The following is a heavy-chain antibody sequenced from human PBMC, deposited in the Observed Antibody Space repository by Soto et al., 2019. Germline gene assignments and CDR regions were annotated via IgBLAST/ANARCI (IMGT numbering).Heavy chain of an antibody. V-gene: IGHV5-51*01. CDR1: EYSLSTYW. J-gene: IGHJ6*02. CDR3: ATQIRHYDSWSNKYYYYCLDV. Sequence: GQTLKISCKGGEYSLSTYWIAWMRQMSGKGLEWLGNIYPGDYHTRYSLSFTAQVTNSADKSFSSAHLQWSSLKSSDNTMYFPATQIRHYDSWSNKYYYYCLDVWGQGTTVTVSS. D-gene: IGHD3-3*01. CDR2: IYPGDYHT.